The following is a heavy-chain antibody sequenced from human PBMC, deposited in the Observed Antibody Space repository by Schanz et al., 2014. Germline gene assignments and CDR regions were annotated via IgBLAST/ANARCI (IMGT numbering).Heavy chain of an antibody. CDR3: AKCIGWYGRCAFDI. J-gene: IGHJ3*02. CDR1: GFTVSSNY. D-gene: IGHD6-19*01. V-gene: IGHV3-53*01. CDR2: IYSGGST. Sequence: EVQVVESGGDLVQTGGSLRLSCAASGFTVSSNYMSWVRQAPGKGLEWVAVIYSGGSTFYTDSVKGRFTISRDNSKNTLYLQMNSLIAEDTAVYYCAKCIGWYGRCAFDIWGQGTMVTVSS.